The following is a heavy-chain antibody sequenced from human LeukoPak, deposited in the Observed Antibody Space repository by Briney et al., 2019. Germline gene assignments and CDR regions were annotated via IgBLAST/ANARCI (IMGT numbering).Heavy chain of an antibody. Sequence: SETLSLTCAVSGGSISSSNWWSWVRQPPGKGLEWIGEIYHSGSTNYNPSLKSRVSISVDKSKNQFSLKLSSVTAADTAVYYCARAGGGFEESSAPGGDYWGQGTLVTVSS. CDR3: ARAGGGFEESSAPGGDY. V-gene: IGHV4-4*02. D-gene: IGHD3-16*01. CDR2: IYHSGST. J-gene: IGHJ4*02. CDR1: GGSISSSNW.